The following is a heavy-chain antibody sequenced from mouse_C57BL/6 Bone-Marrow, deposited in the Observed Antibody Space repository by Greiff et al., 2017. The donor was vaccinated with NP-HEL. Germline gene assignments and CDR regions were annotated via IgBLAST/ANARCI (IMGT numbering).Heavy chain of an antibody. D-gene: IGHD4-1*01. J-gene: IGHJ2*01. CDR1: GFNIKDDY. V-gene: IGHV14-4*01. CDR2: IDPENGDT. CDR3: TPNWHFDY. Sequence: VQLQQSGAELVRPGASVKLSCTASGFNIKDDYMHWVKQRPEQGLEWIGWIDPENGDTEYASKFQGKATITADTSSNTAYLQLSSLTSEDTAVYYCTPNWHFDYWGQGTTLTVSS.